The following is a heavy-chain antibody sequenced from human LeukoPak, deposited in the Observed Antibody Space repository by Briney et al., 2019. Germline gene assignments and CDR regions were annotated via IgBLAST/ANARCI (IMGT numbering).Heavy chain of an antibody. V-gene: IGHV4-39*07. CDR2: IYHSGST. CDR1: GGSISSSNFY. D-gene: IGHD2-15*01. J-gene: IGHJ4*02. Sequence: SETLSLTCTVSGGSISSSNFYWGWIRQPPGKGLEWIGEIYHSGSTNYNPSLKSRVTISVDKSKNQFSLKLSSVTAADTAVYYCARDLGDYCSGGSCYSGDYWGQGTLVTVSS. CDR3: ARDLGDYCSGGSCYSGDY.